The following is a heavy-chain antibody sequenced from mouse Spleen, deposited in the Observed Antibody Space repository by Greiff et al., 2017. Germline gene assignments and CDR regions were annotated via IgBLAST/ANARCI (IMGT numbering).Heavy chain of an antibody. CDR1: GYTFTNYW. J-gene: IGHJ4*01. CDR3: ARGGLGWAMDY. Sequence: QVQLKESGAELVRPGTSVKMSCKASGYTFTNYWIGWAKQRPGHGLEWIGDIYPGGGYTNYNEKFKGKATLTADKSSSTAYMQFSSLTSEDSAIYYCARGGLGWAMDYWGQGTSVTVSS. CDR2: IYPGGGYT. V-gene: IGHV1-63*01. D-gene: IGHD2-14*01.